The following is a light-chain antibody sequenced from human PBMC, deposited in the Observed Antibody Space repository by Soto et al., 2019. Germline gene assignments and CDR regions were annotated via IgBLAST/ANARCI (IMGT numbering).Light chain of an antibody. CDR3: QQRSNWPPL. J-gene: IGKJ3*01. CDR2: DAS. Sequence: EIVLTQSPATLSLSPGERATPSCRASQSVSSYLAWYQQKPGQAPRLLIYDASNRATGIPARFSGSGSGTDFTLTISSLEPEDFAVYYCQQRSNWPPLFGPGTKVDIK. CDR1: QSVSSY. V-gene: IGKV3-11*01.